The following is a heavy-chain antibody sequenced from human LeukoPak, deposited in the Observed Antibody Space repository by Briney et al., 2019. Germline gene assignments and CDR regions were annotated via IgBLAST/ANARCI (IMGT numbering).Heavy chain of an antibody. D-gene: IGHD1-14*01. CDR1: GGSISNSGYY. CDR2: IYYSGYT. Sequence: NPSETLSLTCTVSGGSISNSGYYWGWLRQPPGKGLEWLGSIYYSGYTYYNPSLKSRITISVDTSKNQFSLKLSSVTAADTTVYYCARAYNRATFDYWGQGTLVTVSS. J-gene: IGHJ4*02. V-gene: IGHV4-39*01. CDR3: ARAYNRATFDY.